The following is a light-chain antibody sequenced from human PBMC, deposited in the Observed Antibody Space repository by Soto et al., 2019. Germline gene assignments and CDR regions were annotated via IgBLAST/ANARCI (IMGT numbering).Light chain of an antibody. CDR1: QNIDNY. CDR3: QETYKVGAVS. CDR2: ATS. Sequence: DIQMTQSPSSLSASVGDRVTIPCRASQNIDNYLNWYQHKAGKATKLLIYATSTLQSGVPSRFSGSGSGTDFSLTISNLQTGDFAIYFCQETYKVGAVSVGGGTKVYIK. V-gene: IGKV1-39*01. J-gene: IGKJ4*01.